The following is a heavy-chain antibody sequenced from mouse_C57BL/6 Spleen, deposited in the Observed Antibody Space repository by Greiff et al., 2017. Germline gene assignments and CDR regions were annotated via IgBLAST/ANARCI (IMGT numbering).Heavy chain of an antibody. Sequence: VKLQQPGAELVKPGASVKMSCKASGYTFTSYWITWVKQRPGQGLEWIGDIYPGSGSTNYNEKFKSKATLTVDTSSSTAYMQLSSLTSEDSAVYYCARVPYYYGSSYWYFDVWGTGTTVTVSS. D-gene: IGHD1-1*01. V-gene: IGHV1-55*01. CDR2: IYPGSGST. CDR1: GYTFTSYW. CDR3: ARVPYYYGSSYWYFDV. J-gene: IGHJ1*03.